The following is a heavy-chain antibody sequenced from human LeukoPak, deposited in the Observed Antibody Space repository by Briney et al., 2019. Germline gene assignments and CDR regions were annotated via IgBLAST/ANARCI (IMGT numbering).Heavy chain of an antibody. CDR2: IYYSGST. Sequence: KPSETLSLTCTVSGGSISSYYWSWIRHPPGKGLEWIGYIYYSGSTNYNPPLKSRVTISVDTSKNQFSPKLSSVTAADTAVYYCARVPYSGSYFLDYWGQGTLVTVSS. V-gene: IGHV4-59*01. CDR1: GGSISSYY. D-gene: IGHD1-26*01. CDR3: ARVPYSGSYFLDY. J-gene: IGHJ4*02.